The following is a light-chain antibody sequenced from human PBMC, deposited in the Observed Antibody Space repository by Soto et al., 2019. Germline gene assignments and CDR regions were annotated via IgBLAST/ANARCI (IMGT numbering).Light chain of an antibody. CDR2: DAS. V-gene: IGKV1-5*01. Sequence: DIQMTQSPSTLSASLGDRVTITCRASQTISRWLAWYRQKPGQAPKLLIYDASSLESGVPSRFSGSGSGTEFTLTISSLQPDDFATYYCQQYTTYWTFGQGTKVDIK. J-gene: IGKJ1*01. CDR3: QQYTTYWT. CDR1: QTISRW.